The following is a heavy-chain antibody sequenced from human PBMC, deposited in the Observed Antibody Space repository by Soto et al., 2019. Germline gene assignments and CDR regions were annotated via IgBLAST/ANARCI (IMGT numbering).Heavy chain of an antibody. J-gene: IGHJ6*02. Sequence: GGSLRLSCAASGFTFSSYDMHWVRQATGKGLEWVSAIGTAGDTYYPGSVKGRFTISRENAKNSLYLHMNSLRAEDTAVYYCARGGGYYASSGPPEPYYYYYGMDVWGQGTTVTVSS. CDR1: GFTFSSYD. CDR3: ARGGGYYASSGPPEPYYYYYGMDV. V-gene: IGHV3-13*01. CDR2: IGTAGDT. D-gene: IGHD3-22*01.